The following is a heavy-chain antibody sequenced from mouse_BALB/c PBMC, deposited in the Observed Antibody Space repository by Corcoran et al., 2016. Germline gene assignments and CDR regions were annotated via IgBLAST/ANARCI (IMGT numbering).Heavy chain of an antibody. V-gene: IGHV9-3-1*01. D-gene: IGHD6-1*01. J-gene: IGHJ4*01. CDR3: AREPYAMDY. Sequence: QIQLVQSGPELKKPGETVKISCKASGYTFTNYGMNWVKQAPGKGLKGMGWINTDTGEPTYADDFKGRFAFSLETSASTAYLQINNLKNEDTATYFCAREPYAMDYWGQGTSVTVSS. CDR2: INTDTGEP. CDR1: GYTFTNYG.